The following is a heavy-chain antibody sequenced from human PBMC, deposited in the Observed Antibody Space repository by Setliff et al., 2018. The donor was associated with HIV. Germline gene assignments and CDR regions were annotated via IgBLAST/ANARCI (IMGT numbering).Heavy chain of an antibody. V-gene: IGHV3-21*01. D-gene: IGHD3-22*01. CDR2: ISPGGSFM. J-gene: IGHJ4*02. Sequence: PGGSLRLSCAASDFDFSSYRMTWVRQAPGKGLEWVASISPGGSFMYYGDSVQGRFTISRDDAKSSLYLQMNSLKAEDTATYFCARASPGVVIIPDSRGQGTLVTVSS. CDR1: DFDFSSYR. CDR3: ARASPGVVIIPDS.